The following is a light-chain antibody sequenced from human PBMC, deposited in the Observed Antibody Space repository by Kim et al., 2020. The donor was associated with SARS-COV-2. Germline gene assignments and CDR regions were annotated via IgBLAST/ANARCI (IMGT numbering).Light chain of an antibody. J-gene: IGLJ2*01. V-gene: IGLV1-40*01. Sequence: QSVLTQPPSVSGAPGQRVTISCTGSSSNIGAGYDVHWYQQFPGTAPKLLIYTNNARPSVVPDRFSGSKSGTSASLAITGLQAEDEADYYCQSYDSSLSVMVFGGGTKLTVL. CDR1: SSNIGAGYD. CDR3: QSYDSSLSVMV. CDR2: TNN.